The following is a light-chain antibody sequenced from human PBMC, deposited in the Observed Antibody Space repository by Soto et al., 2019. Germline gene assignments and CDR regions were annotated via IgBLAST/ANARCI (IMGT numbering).Light chain of an antibody. J-gene: IGKJ1*01. Sequence: EIVLTQSPATLSLSPGERATLSCRASQSVSNSIAWYQQKPGQAPRLLIYDASNWAAATPARFSGTGSGRDFTLTISSLEPEDFAVYYCQHRSNWPQTFGQGTKVEIK. CDR2: DAS. V-gene: IGKV3-11*02. CDR1: QSVSNS. CDR3: QHRSNWPQT.